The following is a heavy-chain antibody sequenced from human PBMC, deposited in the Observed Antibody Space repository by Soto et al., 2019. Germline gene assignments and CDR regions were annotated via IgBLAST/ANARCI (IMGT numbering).Heavy chain of an antibody. CDR3: ARDSRGDFWSGYYTSHYYYGMDV. Sequence: ASVKVSCKASGYTFTSYAMHWVRQAPGQRLEWMGWINADNGNTKYSQKFQGRVTMTTDTSTSTAYMELRSLRSDDTAVYYCARDSRGDFWSGYYTSHYYYGMDVWGQGTTVTVSS. D-gene: IGHD3-3*01. J-gene: IGHJ6*02. V-gene: IGHV1-3*01. CDR2: INADNGNT. CDR1: GYTFTSYA.